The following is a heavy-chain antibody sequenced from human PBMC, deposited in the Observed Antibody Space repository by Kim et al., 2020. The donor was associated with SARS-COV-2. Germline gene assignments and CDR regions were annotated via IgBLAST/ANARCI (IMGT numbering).Heavy chain of an antibody. CDR3: ATYGGKTMVRGVADY. CDR2: IYYSGST. D-gene: IGHD3-10*01. J-gene: IGHJ4*02. V-gene: IGHV4-59*13. CDR1: GGSISSYY. Sequence: SETLSLTCTVSGGSISSYYWSWIRQPPGKGLEWIGYIYYSGSTNYNPSLKSRVTISVDTSKNQFSLKLSSVTAADTAVYYCATYGGKTMVRGVADYWGQGTLVTVSS.